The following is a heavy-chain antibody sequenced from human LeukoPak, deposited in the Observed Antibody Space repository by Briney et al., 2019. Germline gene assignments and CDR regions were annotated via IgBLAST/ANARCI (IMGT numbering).Heavy chain of an antibody. CDR3: ARADITRVSWGLGY. D-gene: IGHD1-26*01. CDR1: GFTFSSYW. CDR2: IKQDGSEK. V-gene: IGHV3-7*01. Sequence: GGSLRLSCAASGFTFSSYWMSWVRQAPGKGLEWVANIKQDGSEKYYVDSVKGRFTISRDNAKNSLYLQMNSLRAEDTAVYYCARADITRVSWGLGYWGQGTLVTVSS. J-gene: IGHJ4*02.